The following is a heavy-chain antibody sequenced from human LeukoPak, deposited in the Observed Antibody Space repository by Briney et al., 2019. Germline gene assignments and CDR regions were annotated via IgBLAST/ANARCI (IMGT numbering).Heavy chain of an antibody. CDR1: DDSMRSDSYY. D-gene: IGHD1-26*01. Sequence: SETLSLTCAVSDDSMRSDSYYWGWIRQPPGKGLEWIGSIYYSGSTYYNPSLKSRVTISVDTSKNQFSLKLSSVTAANTAVYYCARHSISGSYSTFDYWGQGTLVAVSS. CDR2: IYYSGST. V-gene: IGHV4-39*01. J-gene: IGHJ4*02. CDR3: ARHSISGSYSTFDY.